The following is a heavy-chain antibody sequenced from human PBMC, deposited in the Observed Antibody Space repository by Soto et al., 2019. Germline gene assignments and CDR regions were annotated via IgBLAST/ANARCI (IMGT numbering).Heavy chain of an antibody. CDR1: GYTFTSYG. V-gene: IGHV1-18*01. Sequence: ASVKVSCKASGYTFTSYGISWVRQAPGQGLEWTGWISAYNGNTNYAQKLQGRVTMTTDTSTSTAYMELRSLRSDDTAVYYCARLGYSSSWGPSRDYYFDYWGQGTLVTVSS. CDR3: ARLGYSSSWGPSRDYYFDY. CDR2: ISAYNGNT. D-gene: IGHD6-13*01. J-gene: IGHJ4*02.